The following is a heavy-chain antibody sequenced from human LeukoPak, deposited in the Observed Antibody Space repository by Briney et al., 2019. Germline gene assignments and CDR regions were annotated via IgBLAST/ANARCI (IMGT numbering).Heavy chain of an antibody. D-gene: IGHD3-16*01. V-gene: IGHV3-33*06. J-gene: IGHJ4*02. Sequence: PGGSLRLSCAASGFTFSSYDLHSVPQAPGTGLECVAVILYDGSNEYYADSVKGRFTISRDNSKNTLYLQMNSLRVDGTAVYYCAKTLWGPRSCPDYWGQGALVTVSS. CDR1: GFTFSSYD. CDR2: ILYDGSNE. CDR3: AKTLWGPRSCPDY.